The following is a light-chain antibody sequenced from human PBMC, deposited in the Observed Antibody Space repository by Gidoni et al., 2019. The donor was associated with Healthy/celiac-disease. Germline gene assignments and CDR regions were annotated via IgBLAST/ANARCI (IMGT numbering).Light chain of an antibody. CDR1: SSDVGGYNY. V-gene: IGLV2-14*03. J-gene: IGLJ2*01. Sequence: QSALTQPASVSGAPGQSITIPCTGTSSDVGGYNYVSWYQQPPGKAPKLMIYDVSNRPSGVSTRFSGSQSGNTASLTLSGLQAEDEADYYCSSYTSSSTLAFGGGTKLTVL. CDR3: SSYTSSSTLA. CDR2: DVS.